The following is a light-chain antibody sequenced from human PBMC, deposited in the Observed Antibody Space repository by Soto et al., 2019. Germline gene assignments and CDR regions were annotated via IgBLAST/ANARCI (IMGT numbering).Light chain of an antibody. J-gene: IGKJ1*01. CDR1: HSISSNF. CDR3: QQYGGSPRT. CDR2: GAS. Sequence: EIVLTQSPGTLSLSPGEGATLSCRASHSISSNFLAWYQQKRGQAPRLLIHGASNRATGIPDRFSGSGSGTDFTLTITRLEPEDFAVYYCQQYGGSPRTFGQGTKVDI. V-gene: IGKV3-20*01.